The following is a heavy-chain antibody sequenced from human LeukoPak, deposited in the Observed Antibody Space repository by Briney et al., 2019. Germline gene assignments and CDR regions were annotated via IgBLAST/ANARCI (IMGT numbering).Heavy chain of an antibody. J-gene: IGHJ6*03. D-gene: IGHD6-19*01. V-gene: IGHV3-23*01. CDR3: ATSARLAVAHQPDYYYMDV. CDR2: ISSSGGDNT. Sequence: GGSLRLSCAASGFPFSGYAMSWVRQAPGKGLEWVSAISSSGGDNTYCADSVKGRFTISRDNSKNTLYLQLTSLRADDTAIYYCATSARLAVAHQPDYYYMDVWGKGTTVTVSS. CDR1: GFPFSGYA.